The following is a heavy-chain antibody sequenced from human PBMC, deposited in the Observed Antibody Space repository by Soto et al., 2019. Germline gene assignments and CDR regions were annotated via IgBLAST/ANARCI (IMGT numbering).Heavy chain of an antibody. D-gene: IGHD6-6*01. J-gene: IGHJ6*02. CDR3: AKDRGVRAYYYYYGMDV. CDR1: GFTFSDYA. CDR2: ISWNGGSI. V-gene: IGHV3-9*01. Sequence: EGQLAESGGGLVQPGRSLRLSCAASGFTFSDYAMHWVRQVPGKGLEWISGISWNGGSIGYADSIKGRFIISRDNAKNSLYLEMYSLRLEDTALYYCAKDRGVRAYYYYYGMDVWGQGTMVTVSS.